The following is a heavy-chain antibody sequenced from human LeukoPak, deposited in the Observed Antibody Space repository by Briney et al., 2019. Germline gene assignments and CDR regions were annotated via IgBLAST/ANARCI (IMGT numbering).Heavy chain of an antibody. CDR1: GYTFTGYY. CDR2: INPNTGGT. D-gene: IGHD2-2*01. V-gene: IGHV1-2*02. Sequence: ASVKVSYKASGYTFTGYYIHWVRQAPGQGLEWMGWINPNTGGTNYAQKFQGRVTMTRDTSISTAYMELSSLRSDDTAIYYCARANRGYCSSPSCSVDNWGQGTLVTVSS. CDR3: ARANRGYCSSPSCSVDN. J-gene: IGHJ4*02.